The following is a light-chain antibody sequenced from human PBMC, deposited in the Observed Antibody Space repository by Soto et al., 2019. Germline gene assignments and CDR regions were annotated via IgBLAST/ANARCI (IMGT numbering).Light chain of an antibody. CDR1: SSDVGAYDY. J-gene: IGLJ2*01. V-gene: IGLV2-8*01. CDR2: EVT. CDR3: SSYTDSSTFVV. Sequence: QSALTQPPSASGSPGQSVTISCTGTSSDVGAYDYVSWYQQHPGKAPKLMIYEVTNRPSGVSYRFSGSKSGNTASLTISGLQAEDEADYYCSSYTDSSTFVVFGGGTKLTVL.